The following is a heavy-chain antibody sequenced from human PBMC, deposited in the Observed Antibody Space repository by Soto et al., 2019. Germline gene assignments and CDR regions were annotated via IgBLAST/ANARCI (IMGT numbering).Heavy chain of an antibody. Sequence: PSETLSLTCAFSGSSVSSTYWWSWVRQPPGKGPEWIGEINHRGSANYNPSLKSRVTMSLDISKSQFSLRLTSVTAADTAVYFCARYNAASGTYYFDYWGRGALVTVSS. CDR2: INHRGSA. D-gene: IGHD6-13*01. J-gene: IGHJ4*02. CDR1: GSSVSSTYW. CDR3: ARYNAASGTYYFDY. V-gene: IGHV4-4*02.